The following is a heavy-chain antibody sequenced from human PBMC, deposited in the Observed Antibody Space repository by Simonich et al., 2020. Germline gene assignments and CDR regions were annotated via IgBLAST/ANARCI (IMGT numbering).Heavy chain of an antibody. J-gene: IGHJ6*02. CDR3: ARLIAVAGTGAYGMDV. CDR2: IRSSSSYI. D-gene: IGHD6-19*01. CDR1: GFTFSSYS. Sequence: EVQLVESGGGLVKPGGSLRLSCAASGFTFSSYSMNWVRQAPGKGLEWVLSIRSSSSYIYYADSVKGRIPITRDNAKNARYLQMNSLIAESTDVSYCARLIAVAGTGAYGMDVWGQGTTVTVSS. V-gene: IGHV3-21*01.